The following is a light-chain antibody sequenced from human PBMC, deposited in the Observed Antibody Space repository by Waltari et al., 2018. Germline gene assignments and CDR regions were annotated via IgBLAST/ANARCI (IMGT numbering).Light chain of an antibody. CDR3: TSYESGGTWV. V-gene: IGLV2-14*03. Sequence: QSALTQPASVSGSPGQSITISCTGTSSDIGGYNYVSWYQQHPGKAPKVMIYDVIKRPSGVSNRFSGSKSCNTAALTISGLQADDEADYYCTSYESGGTWVFGGGTKVTV. CDR2: DVI. CDR1: SSDIGGYNY. J-gene: IGLJ3*02.